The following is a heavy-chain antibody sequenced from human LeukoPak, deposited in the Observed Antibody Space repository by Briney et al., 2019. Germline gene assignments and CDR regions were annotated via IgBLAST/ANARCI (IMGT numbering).Heavy chain of an antibody. D-gene: IGHD2-21*01. CDR2: IIPIFGTA. CDR3: ARDYGAVIQYYFDY. J-gene: IGHJ4*02. V-gene: IGHV1-69*05. Sequence: SVKLSCKASGGTLTSYAISWGRQAPGHGLEWMGRIIPIFGTANYAQKFPGRVTITTDESTSTAYTELSSLRSEDTAVYYCARDYGAVIQYYFDYWGQGTLVTVSS. CDR1: GGTLTSYA.